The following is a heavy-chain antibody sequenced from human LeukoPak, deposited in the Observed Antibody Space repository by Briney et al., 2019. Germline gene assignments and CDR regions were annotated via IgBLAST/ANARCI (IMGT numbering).Heavy chain of an antibody. D-gene: IGHD7-27*01. V-gene: IGHV3-30-3*01. Sequence: PGRSLRLSCAASGFTLNTFAMHWVRQAPGRGLEWVAVISYDSSNYYYADSVKGRFTISRDNSRNSLYLQMNSLRVEDTAIYYCARGRPPSNWGIDCWGQGTLVTVSS. J-gene: IGHJ4*02. CDR1: GFTLNTFA. CDR2: ISYDSSNY. CDR3: ARGRPPSNWGIDC.